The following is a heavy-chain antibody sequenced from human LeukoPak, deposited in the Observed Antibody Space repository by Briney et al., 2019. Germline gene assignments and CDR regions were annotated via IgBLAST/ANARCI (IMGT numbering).Heavy chain of an antibody. D-gene: IGHD2-15*01. CDR2: IHYSGTT. CDR1: GGSISSGSHQ. V-gene: IGHV4-39*01. CDR3: ARLSGHCSGGSCYGYYGMDV. J-gene: IGHJ6*02. Sequence: KPSETLCLTCTVSGGSISSGSHQWGCLRHPPGKGLESLGSIHYSGTTHSKPSRRSRSPSSVDTSKTQLSLKLTSVIAAETAVYYCARLSGHCSGGSCYGYYGMDVWGQGTTVTVSS.